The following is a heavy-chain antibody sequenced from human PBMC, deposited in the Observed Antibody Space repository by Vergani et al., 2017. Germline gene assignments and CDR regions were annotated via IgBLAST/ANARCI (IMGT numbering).Heavy chain of an antibody. J-gene: IGHJ4*02. D-gene: IGHD2-2*01. CDR1: GGSISSGSYY. V-gene: IGHV4-61*02. CDR3: ARDGKSRDCSSTSCYSWLRY. CDR2: IYNSGST. Sequence: QVQLQESGPGLVKPSQTLSLTCTVSGGSISSGSYYWSWIRQPAGKGLEWIGRIYNSGSTNYNPSLKSRVTISVDTSKNQFSLKLSSVTAADTAVYYCARDGKSRDCSSTSCYSWLRYWGQGTLVTVSS.